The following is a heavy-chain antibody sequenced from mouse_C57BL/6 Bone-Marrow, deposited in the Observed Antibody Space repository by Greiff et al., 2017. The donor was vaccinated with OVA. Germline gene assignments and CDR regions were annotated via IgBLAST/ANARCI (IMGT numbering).Heavy chain of an antibody. V-gene: IGHV14-4*01. J-gene: IGHJ2*01. CDR2: IDPENGDT. CDR3: TTYRY. Sequence: VQLQQSGAELVRPGASVKLSCTASGFNIKDDYMHWVKERPEQGLEWIGWIDPENGDTEYASKFQGKATITADTSSITVYLHLSSLTSEDTAVYYCTTYRYWGQGTTLTVSS. CDR1: GFNIKDDY.